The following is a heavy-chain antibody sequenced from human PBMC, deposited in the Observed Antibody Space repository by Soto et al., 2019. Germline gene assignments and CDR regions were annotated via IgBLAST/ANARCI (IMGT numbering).Heavy chain of an antibody. J-gene: IGHJ6*02. Sequence: SVQVSCKASGGTFSSYAISWVRQAPGQGLEWTGGIIPIFGTTNYAQKFQGRVTITADESTSTAYMELSSLRSEDTAVYYCAREGLGEGEGYYCGMGVWGQRTTVTVSS. CDR2: IIPIFGTT. CDR3: AREGLGEGEGYYCGMGV. CDR1: GGTFSSYA. V-gene: IGHV1-69*13. D-gene: IGHD1-26*01.